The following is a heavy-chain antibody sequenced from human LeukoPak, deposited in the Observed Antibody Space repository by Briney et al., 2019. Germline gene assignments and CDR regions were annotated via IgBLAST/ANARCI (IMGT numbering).Heavy chain of an antibody. V-gene: IGHV1-18*01. J-gene: IGHJ6*02. CDR1: GYTFTSYG. CDR3: ARAVWLGPVYYGMDV. Sequence: GASVKVSCKASGYTFTSYGISWVRQAPGQGLEWMGWISAYNGNTNFAQKFQGRVTMTSDTSISTAYMELSRLRSDDTAVYYCARAVWLGPVYYGMDVWGQGTTVTVSS. CDR2: ISAYNGNT. D-gene: IGHD6-19*01.